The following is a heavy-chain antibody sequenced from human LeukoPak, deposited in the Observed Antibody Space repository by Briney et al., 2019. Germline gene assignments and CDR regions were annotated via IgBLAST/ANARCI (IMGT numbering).Heavy chain of an antibody. V-gene: IGHV3-49*03. CDR1: GFTFGDYA. CDR3: TTTTRGYSYGYYYFDY. J-gene: IGHJ4*02. Sequence: PGGSLRLSCTASGFTFGDYAMSWFRQAPGKGLEWVGFIRSKAYGGTTEYAASVKGRFTISRDDSKSIAYLQMNSLKTEDTAVYYCTTTTRGYSYGYYYFDYWGQGTLVTVSS. D-gene: IGHD5-18*01. CDR2: IRSKAYGGTT.